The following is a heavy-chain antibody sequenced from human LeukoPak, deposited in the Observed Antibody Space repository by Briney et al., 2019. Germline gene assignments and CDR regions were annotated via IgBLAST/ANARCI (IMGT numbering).Heavy chain of an antibody. V-gene: IGHV3-33*06. J-gene: IGHJ4*02. CDR1: GFTFSSYG. D-gene: IGHD3-22*01. CDR2: IWYDGSNQ. Sequence: GGSLRLSCAASGFTFSSYGMHWVRQAPGKGLEWVAVIWYDGSNQYYADSVKGRFIISRDNSKNTLYLQMNSLRAEDTAVYYCAKEDYDSSGYYSHFDYWGQGTLVTVSS. CDR3: AKEDYDSSGYYSHFDY.